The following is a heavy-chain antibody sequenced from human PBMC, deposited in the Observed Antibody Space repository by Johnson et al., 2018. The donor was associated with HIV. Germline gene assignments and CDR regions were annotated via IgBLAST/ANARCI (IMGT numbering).Heavy chain of an antibody. CDR3: AREELEPDVFDI. CDR1: GFTFRSYA. V-gene: IGHV3-30*04. Sequence: VHLVESGGGVVQPGGSLRLSCAASGFTFRSYAMHWVRQAPGKGLEWVADISYDGTNKYYADSVKGRFTISRDNSKNTLYLQMHSLRIEDTAVYYCAREELEPDVFDIWGQGTMVTVSS. D-gene: IGHD1-1*01. J-gene: IGHJ3*02. CDR2: ISYDGTNK.